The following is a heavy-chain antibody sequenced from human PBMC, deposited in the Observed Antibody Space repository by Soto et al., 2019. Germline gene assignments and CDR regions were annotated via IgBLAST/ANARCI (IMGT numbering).Heavy chain of an antibody. CDR2: ISYDGSNK. J-gene: IGHJ4*02. D-gene: IGHD5-18*01. CDR1: GFTFSSYA. Sequence: GGSLRLSCAASGFTFSSYAMHWVRQAPGKGLEWVAVISYDGSNKYYADSVKGRFTISRDNSKNTLYLQMNSLRAEDTAVYYCAREGGYSYGPNFDYWGQGNLVTVSS. CDR3: AREGGYSYGPNFDY. V-gene: IGHV3-30-3*01.